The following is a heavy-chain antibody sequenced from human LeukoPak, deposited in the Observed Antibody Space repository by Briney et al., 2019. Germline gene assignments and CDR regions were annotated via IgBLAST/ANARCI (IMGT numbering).Heavy chain of an antibody. J-gene: IGHJ2*01. CDR3: ARTPTKNYWYFDL. CDR2: IYYSGST. CDR1: GGSITSYY. V-gene: IGHV4-59*01. D-gene: IGHD5-24*01. Sequence: SETLSLTCTVSGGSITSYYWSWIRQPPGKGLEWIGYIYYSGSTNYNPSLKSRVTIPVDTSKNQFSLKLSSVTAADTAVYYCARTPTKNYWYFDLWGRGTLVTVSS.